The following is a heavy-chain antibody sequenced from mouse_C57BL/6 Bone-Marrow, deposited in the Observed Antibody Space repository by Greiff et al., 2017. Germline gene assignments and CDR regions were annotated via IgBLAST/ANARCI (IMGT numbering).Heavy chain of an antibody. CDR2: IDPSDSYT. V-gene: IGHV1-69*01. CDR1: GYTFTSYW. CDR3: ASVRGAY. Sequence: QVQLKQPGAELVMPGASVKLSCKASGYTFTSYWMHWVKQRPGQGLEWIGEIDPSDSYTNYNQKFKGKSTLTVDKSSSTAYMQLSSLTSEDSAVYYCASVRGAYWGQGTLVTVSA. J-gene: IGHJ3*01. D-gene: IGHD1-1*01.